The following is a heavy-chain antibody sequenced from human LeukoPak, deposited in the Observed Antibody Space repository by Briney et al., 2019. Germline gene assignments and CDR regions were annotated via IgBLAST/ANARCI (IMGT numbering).Heavy chain of an antibody. V-gene: IGHV1-46*04. Sequence: ASVKVSCKASGYTFTSYYMHWVRQAPGEGLEWMGIINPSGGSTSYAQKLQGRVTITRDTSTSTVYMELSSLRSEDTAVYYCARDGLVVAAATEFDYWGQGTLVTVSS. CDR2: INPSGGST. D-gene: IGHD2-15*01. CDR1: GYTFTSYY. CDR3: ARDGLVVAAATEFDY. J-gene: IGHJ4*02.